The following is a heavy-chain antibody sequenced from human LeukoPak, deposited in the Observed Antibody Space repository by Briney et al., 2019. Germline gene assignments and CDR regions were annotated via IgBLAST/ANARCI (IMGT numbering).Heavy chain of an antibody. CDR1: GGSISSYY. J-gene: IGHJ4*02. CDR3: AREVAVTPIADF. V-gene: IGHV4-59*01. Sequence: KPSETLSLTCTVSGGSISSYYWSWIRQPPGKGLEWIGYIYYSGSTNYNPSLKSRVTISVDTSKNQFSLKLSSVTAADTAVYYCAREVAVTPIADFWGQGTLVTVSS. CDR2: IYYSGST. D-gene: IGHD4-17*01.